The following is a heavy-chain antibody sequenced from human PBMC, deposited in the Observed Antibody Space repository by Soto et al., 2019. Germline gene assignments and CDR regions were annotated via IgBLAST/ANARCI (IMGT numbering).Heavy chain of an antibody. V-gene: IGHV1-3*01. D-gene: IGHD3-22*01. CDR3: ARGDYYDIHDY. J-gene: IGHJ4*02. CDR2: INAGKGNT. CDR1: GYTFTNYA. Sequence: QVQLVQSGAEVKKPGASVKVSCKASGYTFTNYAMHWVRQAPGQRLEWMGWINAGKGNTKSSQKFQGRVTITRDTSASTAYMELNSLRSEDTAVYYCARGDYYDIHDYWGQGTLVTVSS.